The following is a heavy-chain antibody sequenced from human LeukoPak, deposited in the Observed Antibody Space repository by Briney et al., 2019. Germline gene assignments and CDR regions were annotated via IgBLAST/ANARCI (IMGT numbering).Heavy chain of an antibody. Sequence: GRSLRLSCAASGFSFNNYGMHWVRQAPGKGLEWVAVISYDGTNKYYADSVKGRFTISRDNSMNTLNLQMNSLRVEDTAVYFCAKDGGIWSPAYHFDYWGQGALVTVSS. CDR3: AKDGGIWSPAYHFDY. CDR1: GFSFNNYG. D-gene: IGHD6-13*01. CDR2: ISYDGTNK. J-gene: IGHJ4*02. V-gene: IGHV3-30*18.